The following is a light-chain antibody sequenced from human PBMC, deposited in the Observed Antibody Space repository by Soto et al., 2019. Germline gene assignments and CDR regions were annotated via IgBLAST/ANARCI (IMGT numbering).Light chain of an antibody. Sequence: QSVLTQPPSVSGTPGHKVSISCSGSTSNLGGNTVNWYQQLPGTAPKLLIYTNNQRPSGVPDRFSGSKSGTSASLAISGLRSEDEADFYCAAWDDSLNAVVFGGGTKQTVL. V-gene: IGLV1-44*01. J-gene: IGLJ2*01. CDR3: AAWDDSLNAVV. CDR2: TNN. CDR1: TSNLGGNT.